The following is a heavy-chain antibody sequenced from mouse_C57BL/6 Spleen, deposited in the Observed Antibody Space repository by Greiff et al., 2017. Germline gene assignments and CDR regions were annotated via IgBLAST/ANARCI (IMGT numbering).Heavy chain of an antibody. CDR3: ARRPSNY. CDR2: IYPGSGST. CDR1: GYTFTSYW. V-gene: IGHV1-55*01. J-gene: IGHJ2*01. Sequence: QVQLQQPGAELVKPGASVKMSCKASGYTFTSYWITWVKQRPGQGLEWIGDIYPGSGSTNYNEKFKSKATLTVDTSSTTAYMQLSILTSEASAVYCCARRPSNYWGQGTTLTVSS.